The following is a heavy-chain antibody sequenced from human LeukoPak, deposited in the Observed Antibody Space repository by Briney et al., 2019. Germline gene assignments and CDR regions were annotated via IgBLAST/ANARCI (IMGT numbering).Heavy chain of an antibody. J-gene: IGHJ4*02. CDR3: ARDAIAGPGGSYGGY. V-gene: IGHV3-30-3*01. D-gene: IGHD1-26*01. Sequence: GGSLRLSCAAPGFTFSSYAMHWVRQAPGKGLEWVAVISYDGSNKYYADSVKGRFTISRDNSKNTLYLQMNSLRAEDTAVYYCARDAIAGPGGSYGGYWGQGTLVTVSS. CDR1: GFTFSSYA. CDR2: ISYDGSNK.